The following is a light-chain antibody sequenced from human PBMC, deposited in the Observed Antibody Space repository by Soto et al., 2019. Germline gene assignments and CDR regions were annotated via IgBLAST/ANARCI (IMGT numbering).Light chain of an antibody. CDR2: EGS. J-gene: IGLJ2*01. Sequence: QSALTQPASVSGSPGQSITISCTGTSSDVGSYNLVSWYQQHPGKAPKLMIYEGSKRPSGVSNRFSGSKSGNTASLTISRLQAEDEADYYCCSYAGSSTPGVFGGGTKLTVL. V-gene: IGLV2-23*01. CDR1: SSDVGSYNL. CDR3: CSYAGSSTPGV.